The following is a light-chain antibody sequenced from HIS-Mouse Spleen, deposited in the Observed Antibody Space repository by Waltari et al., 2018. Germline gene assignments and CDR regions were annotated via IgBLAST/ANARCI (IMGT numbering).Light chain of an antibody. CDR2: DVS. Sequence: QSALTQPASVSGSPGQSITISCTGTSSDVGGYNYVSWYQQHPGKAPKLMIYDVSNRPSGVSNRFSGSKSGHTASLTISGLQAEDEADYYCSSYTSSSTLVCGTGTKVTVL. CDR1: SSDVGGYNY. J-gene: IGLJ1*01. CDR3: SSYTSSSTLV. V-gene: IGLV2-14*03.